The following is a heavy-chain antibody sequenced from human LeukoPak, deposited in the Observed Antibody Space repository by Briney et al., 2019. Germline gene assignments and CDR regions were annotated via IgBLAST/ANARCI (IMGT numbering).Heavy chain of an antibody. CDR3: ARLAAAGTISWFDP. V-gene: IGHV4-59*08. CDR2: IYYSGST. J-gene: IGHJ5*02. D-gene: IGHD6-13*01. CDR1: GGSISRYY. Sequence: SEILNITCSVYGGSISRYYWNWIRQPPAKALSCIGYIYYSGSTNYNPSLKSRVTISVDTSKNQFSLKLSSVTAADTAVYYCARLAAAGTISWFDPWGQGTLVTVSS.